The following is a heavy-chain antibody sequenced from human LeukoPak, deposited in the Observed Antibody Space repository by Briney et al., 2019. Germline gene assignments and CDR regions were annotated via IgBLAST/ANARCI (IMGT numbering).Heavy chain of an antibody. Sequence: SETLSLTCTVSGDSISSSNYYWTWVRQPPGKGLEWIVTIHHSGTTYYSPSLKSRVPISADTPNNQFSLKLTFVSAADTAVYYCARYSRSTGFDSWGQGTQVTVSS. CDR1: GDSISSSNYY. CDR3: ARYSRSTGFDS. J-gene: IGHJ4*02. CDR2: IHHSGTT. V-gene: IGHV4-39*01. D-gene: IGHD4-11*01.